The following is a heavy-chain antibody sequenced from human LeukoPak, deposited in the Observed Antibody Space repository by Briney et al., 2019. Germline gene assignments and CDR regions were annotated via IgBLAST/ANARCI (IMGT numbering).Heavy chain of an antibody. D-gene: IGHD2-2*01. J-gene: IGHJ4*02. CDR3: ARAGGFVVVPGRN. CDR1: GYTFTGYY. CDR2: INPNSGGT. Sequence: ASVKVSCKASGYTFTGYYMHWVRQAPGQGLEWMGWINPNSGGTNYAQKFQGRVTMTRDTSISTAYMELSRLRSDDTAVYYCARAGGFVVVPGRNWGQGTLVTVSS. V-gene: IGHV1-2*02.